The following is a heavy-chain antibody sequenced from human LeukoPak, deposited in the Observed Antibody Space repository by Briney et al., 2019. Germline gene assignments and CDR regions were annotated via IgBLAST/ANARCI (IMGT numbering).Heavy chain of an antibody. D-gene: IGHD3-22*01. J-gene: IGHJ5*02. CDR2: IYHSGST. CDR3: ARGSKKDYYDSSGYTNWFDP. V-gene: IGHV4-30-2*05. CDR1: GGSISSGGYS. Sequence: PSQTLSLTCAVSGGSISSGGYSWSWIRQPPGKGLEWIGYIYHSGSTYYNPSLKSRLTISVDTSKNQFSLKLSSVTAADTAVYYCARGSKKDYYDSSGYTNWFDPWGQGTLVTVSS.